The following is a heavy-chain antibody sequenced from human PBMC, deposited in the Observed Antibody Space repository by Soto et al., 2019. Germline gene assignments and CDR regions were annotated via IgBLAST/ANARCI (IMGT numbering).Heavy chain of an antibody. CDR1: GFTVGNNY. D-gene: IGHD3-10*01. Sequence: EVQLVESGGGLIQPGGSLKLSCAASGFTVGNNYMSWVRQAPGKGLEWVSLIYSTGTTKYADSVKGRFTVSRDNAKNTPYLKMNSMRAEDTAVYYCAKDGRGSGSHYSSFGYWGQGTLVTVSS. V-gene: IGHV3-53*01. CDR3: AKDGRGSGSHYSSFGY. CDR2: IYSTGTT. J-gene: IGHJ4*02.